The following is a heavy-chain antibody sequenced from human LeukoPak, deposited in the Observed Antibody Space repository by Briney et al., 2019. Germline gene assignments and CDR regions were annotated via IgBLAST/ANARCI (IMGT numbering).Heavy chain of an antibody. V-gene: IGHV4-39*02. CDR1: GGSISSSSYY. CDR3: ARDRSSCSGGSCTEVLDY. J-gene: IGHJ4*02. Sequence: SETLSLTCTVSGGSISSSSYYWGWIRQPPGKGLEWIGSIYYSGSTYYNPSLKSRVAISVDTSKNQFSLKLSSVTAADTAVYYCARDRSSCSGGSCTEVLDYWGQGTLVTVSS. D-gene: IGHD2-15*01. CDR2: IYYSGST.